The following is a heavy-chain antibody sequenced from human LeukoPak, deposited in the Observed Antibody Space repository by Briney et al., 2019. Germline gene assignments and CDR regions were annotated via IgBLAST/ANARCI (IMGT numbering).Heavy chain of an antibody. CDR2: ISAYNGNT. CDR3: ARDSIVVVQAAVDY. Sequence: GASVKVSCKASGYTFTSYGISWVRQAPGQGLEWMGWISAYNGNTNYAQKLQGRVTMTTDTSTSTAYMELRSLRSDDKAVYYCARDSIVVVQAAVDYWGQGTLVTVSS. D-gene: IGHD2-2*01. J-gene: IGHJ4*02. V-gene: IGHV1-18*01. CDR1: GYTFTSYG.